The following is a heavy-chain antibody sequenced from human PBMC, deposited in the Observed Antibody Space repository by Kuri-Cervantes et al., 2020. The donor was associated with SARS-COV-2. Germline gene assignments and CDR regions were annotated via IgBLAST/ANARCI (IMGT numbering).Heavy chain of an antibody. CDR1: GFTFSTFN. V-gene: IGHV3-21*01. CDR2: ISSSSSYI. CDR3: AKGSLWFGEFTFDY. D-gene: IGHD3-10*01. Sequence: GESLKISCVGSGFTFSTFNMHWVRQAPGKGLEWVSFISSSSSYIYFADSVKGRFTVSRDNAKNTLYLQMNSLRAEDTAVYYCAKGSLWFGEFTFDYWGQGTLVTVSS. J-gene: IGHJ4*02.